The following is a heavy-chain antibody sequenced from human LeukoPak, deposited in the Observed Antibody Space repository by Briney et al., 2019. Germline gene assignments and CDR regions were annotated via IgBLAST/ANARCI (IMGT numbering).Heavy chain of an antibody. J-gene: IGHJ4*02. CDR3: ARATYYYDSSGYYQGYYFDY. CDR1: GFTFSSYD. Sequence: GGSLRLSCAASGFTFSSYDMHWVRQATGKGLEWVSAIGTASDTYYPGSVKGRFTISRENAKNSLYLQMNSLRAGDTAVYYCARATYYYDSSGYYQGYYFDYWGQGTLVTVSS. CDR2: IGTASDT. D-gene: IGHD3-22*01. V-gene: IGHV3-13*01.